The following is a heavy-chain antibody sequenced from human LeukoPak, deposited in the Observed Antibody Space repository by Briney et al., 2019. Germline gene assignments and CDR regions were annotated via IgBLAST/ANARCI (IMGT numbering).Heavy chain of an antibody. CDR1: GGSISSCY. CDR2: IYTSGST. CDR3: ARRFFSGYDDAFDI. J-gene: IGHJ3*02. D-gene: IGHD3-22*01. Sequence: SETLSLTCTVSGGSISSCYWSWIRQPPGKGLEWIGYIYTSGSTNYNPSLKSRVTISVDTSKNQFSLKLSSVTAADTAVYYCARRFFSGYDDAFDIWGQGTMVTVSS. V-gene: IGHV4-4*09.